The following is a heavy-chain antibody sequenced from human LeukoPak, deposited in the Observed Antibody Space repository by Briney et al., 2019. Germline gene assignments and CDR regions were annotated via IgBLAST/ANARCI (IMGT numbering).Heavy chain of an antibody. Sequence: GGSLRLSCAASGFTFSSHWMSWVRQAPGKGLEWVANIKKDGSEKYYVDSVKGRFTISRDNAKTSLYLQMNSLRAEDTAVYYCARDLSGVTGYTYGRGIDYWGQGTLVTVSS. D-gene: IGHD5-18*01. CDR1: GFTFSSHW. CDR2: IKKDGSEK. CDR3: ARDLSGVTGYTYGRGIDY. V-gene: IGHV3-7*01. J-gene: IGHJ4*02.